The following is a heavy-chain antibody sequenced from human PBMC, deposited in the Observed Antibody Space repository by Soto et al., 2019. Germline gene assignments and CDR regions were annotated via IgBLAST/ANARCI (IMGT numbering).Heavy chain of an antibody. CDR2: ISADGRNT. J-gene: IGHJ1*01. V-gene: IGHV3-30*03. CDR3: ARGRVPANNNYRTIAF. CDR1: GVTFRGYG. D-gene: IGHD4-4*01. Sequence: QVQLVESGGGVVQPGTSLRLSCEASGVTFRGYGLHWVRQAPGKGLDWVALISADGRNTYYGDSVRGRFTISRDDSKNTLFLQMDSLRLEDTAVYFCARGRVPANNNYRTIAFWGRGTLVTVSP.